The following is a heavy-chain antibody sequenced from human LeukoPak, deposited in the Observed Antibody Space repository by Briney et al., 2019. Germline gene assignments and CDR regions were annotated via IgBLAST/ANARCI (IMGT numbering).Heavy chain of an antibody. CDR3: TIDKLELRQFDN. Sequence: GGSLRLSCAASGFTFSSYAMSWVRQAPGKGLEWVSAISGSGGSTYYADSVKGRFTIPRDNSKNTLYLQMNSLRTEDTAVYYCTIDKLELRQFDNWGQGTLVTVSS. J-gene: IGHJ4*02. CDR1: GFTFSSYA. D-gene: IGHD1-7*01. CDR2: ISGSGGST. V-gene: IGHV3-23*01.